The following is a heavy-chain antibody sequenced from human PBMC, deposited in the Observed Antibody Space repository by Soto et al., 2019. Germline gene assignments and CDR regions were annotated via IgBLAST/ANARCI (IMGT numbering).Heavy chain of an antibody. D-gene: IGHD2-2*01. CDR2: IWYDGSNK. V-gene: IGHV3-33*01. CDR1: GFTFSSYG. J-gene: IGHJ6*02. CDR3: ARDRSSPAAMPYYYYYGMDV. Sequence: GGSLRLSCAASGFTFSSYGMHWVRQAPGKGLEWVAVIWYDGSNKYYADSVKGRFTISRDNSKNTLYLQMNSLRAEDTAVYYCARDRSSPAAMPYYYYYGMDVWGQGTTVTVSS.